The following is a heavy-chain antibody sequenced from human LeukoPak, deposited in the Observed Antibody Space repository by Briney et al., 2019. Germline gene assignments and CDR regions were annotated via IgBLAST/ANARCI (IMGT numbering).Heavy chain of an antibody. CDR1: GFFIGDYV. D-gene: IGHD3-10*02. Sequence: PGGALLLSSPSSGFFIGDYVMSWFRPAPGKGLEWVSYISSSGSTIYYAASVKGRFPISRDNSKNSLYLQMNSLRAADTAVYYCAELGITMIGGVWGKGTAITISS. CDR2: ISSSGSTI. J-gene: IGHJ6*04. V-gene: IGHV3-11*04. CDR3: AELGITMIGGV.